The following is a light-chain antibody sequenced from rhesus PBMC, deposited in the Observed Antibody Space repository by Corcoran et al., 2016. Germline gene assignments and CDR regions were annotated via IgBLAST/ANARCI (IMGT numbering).Light chain of an antibody. CDR3: QKYNDWPPYS. J-gene: IGKJ2*01. CDR1: QGISNY. Sequence: DIQMTQSPSSLSASVGDTVTITCRASQGISNYLAWYQQTPGKAPKPLIHYASKLESGVPSRFSGSGAGTEVTLTISNQDHEEVGVYYWQKYNDWPPYSFGQGTKVEIK. V-gene: IGKV1S14*01. CDR2: YAS.